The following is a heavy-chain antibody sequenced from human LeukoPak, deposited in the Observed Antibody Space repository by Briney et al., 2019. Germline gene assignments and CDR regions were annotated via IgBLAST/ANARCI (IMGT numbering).Heavy chain of an antibody. CDR2: IWYDGSNK. V-gene: IGHV3-33*01. D-gene: IGHD2/OR15-2a*01. J-gene: IGHJ4*02. Sequence: GGSLRLFCAASGFTFSNYGMHWVRQAPGKGLEWVALIWYDGSNKYYTDSVKGRLTISRDNSKDTLFLQMNGLRAEDTAVYYCAREGPRGNSQFDYWGQGTLVTVSS. CDR1: GFTFSNYG. CDR3: AREGPRGNSQFDY.